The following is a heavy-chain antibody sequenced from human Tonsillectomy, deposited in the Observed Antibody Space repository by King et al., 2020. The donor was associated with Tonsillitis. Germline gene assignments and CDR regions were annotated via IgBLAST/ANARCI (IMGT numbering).Heavy chain of an antibody. CDR3: ARVAPFLPKAPMANFYCYGMDV. D-gene: IGHD5-24*01. Sequence: QLQESGSGLVKPSQTLSLTCAVSGGSISSGGSSWSWIRQPPGKGLEWIGYIYHSGSTYYNPSLKSRVTISVDRSKNQFSLKLSSVTAAATAVYYCARVAPFLPKAPMANFYCYGMDVWGQGTTVTVSS. J-gene: IGHJ6*02. V-gene: IGHV4-30-2*01. CDR1: GGSISSGGSS. CDR2: IYHSGST.